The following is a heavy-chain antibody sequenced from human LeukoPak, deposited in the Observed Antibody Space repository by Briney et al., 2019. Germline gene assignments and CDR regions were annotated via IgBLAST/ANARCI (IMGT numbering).Heavy chain of an antibody. V-gene: IGHV4-59*01. CDR2: IYSSGNT. D-gene: IGHD3-9*01. Sequence: SETLSLTCTVSGGSISGYYWSWIRQPPGKGLEWIGYIYSSGNTHYNPSLKSRVTISVDTSKNQFSLKVTSVTAADTAVYYCAIYFDWPSAFDIWGQGAMVTVSS. CDR3: AIYFDWPSAFDI. CDR1: GGSISGYY. J-gene: IGHJ3*02.